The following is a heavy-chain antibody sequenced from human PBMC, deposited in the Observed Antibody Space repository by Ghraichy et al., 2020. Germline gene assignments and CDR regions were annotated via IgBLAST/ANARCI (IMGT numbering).Heavy chain of an antibody. Sequence: ASVKVSCKASGYTFTGYYMHWVRQAPGQGLEWMGWINPNSGGTNYAQKFQGRVTMTRDTSISTAYMELSRLRSDDTAVYYCARDLLYGGIYYYYYGMDVWGQGTTVTVSS. CDR1: GYTFTGYY. CDR2: INPNSGGT. J-gene: IGHJ6*02. V-gene: IGHV1-2*02. D-gene: IGHD4-23*01. CDR3: ARDLLYGGIYYYYYGMDV.